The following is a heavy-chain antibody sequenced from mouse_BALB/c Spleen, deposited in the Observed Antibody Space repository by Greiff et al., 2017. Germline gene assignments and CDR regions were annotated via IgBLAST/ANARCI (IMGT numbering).Heavy chain of an antibody. V-gene: IGHV14-1*02. D-gene: IGHD1-2*01. CDR2: IDPENGNT. J-gene: IGHJ4*01. Sequence: VQLKESGAELVRPGALVKLSCKASGFTIKAYYMHWVKQRPEQGLEWIGWIDPENGNTIYDPKFQGKASITADTSSNTAYLQLSSLTSEDTAVYYCARSTTATYAMDYWGQGTSVTVSS. CDR3: ARSTTATYAMDY. CDR1: GFTIKAYY.